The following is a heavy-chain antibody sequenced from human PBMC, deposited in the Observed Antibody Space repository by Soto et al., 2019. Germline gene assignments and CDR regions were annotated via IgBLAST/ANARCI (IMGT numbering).Heavy chain of an antibody. V-gene: IGHV4-59*08. CDR1: GGSIISYY. CDR3: ARRYGDYFDY. Sequence: SETLSLTCTVSGGSIISYYWSWIRQPPGKGLEWIGYIYDSGSTNYNPSLKSRVTISVDTSKNQFSLKLSSVTAADTAVYYCARRYGDYFDYWGQGTLVTVSS. D-gene: IGHD4-17*01. CDR2: IYDSGST. J-gene: IGHJ4*02.